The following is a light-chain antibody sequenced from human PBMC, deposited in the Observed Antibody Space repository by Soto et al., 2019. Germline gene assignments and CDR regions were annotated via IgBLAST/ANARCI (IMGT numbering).Light chain of an antibody. CDR2: AAS. Sequence: DIQMTQSPSSLSASVGDRVTITCRASQSINSYLNWYQQKPGKAPNLLIYAASSLQSGVPSTFSGSGSGTDFTLTISSLQPEDFATYYCQQSYSAPLTFGGGTKVEIK. V-gene: IGKV1-39*01. J-gene: IGKJ4*01. CDR3: QQSYSAPLT. CDR1: QSINSY.